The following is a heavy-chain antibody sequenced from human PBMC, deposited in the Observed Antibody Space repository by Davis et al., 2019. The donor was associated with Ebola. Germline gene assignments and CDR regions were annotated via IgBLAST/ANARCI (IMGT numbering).Heavy chain of an antibody. Sequence: PGGSLRLSCAASGFTVGSKYMNWIRQAPGKGLEWVSIIYSVGSTYYADSVKGRFTISRDKSKNTVYLQMDSLRVEDSAEYYCARDDGDYVEDGWFDPWGQGTLVTVSS. V-gene: IGHV3-66*02. CDR1: GFTVGSKY. D-gene: IGHD4-17*01. J-gene: IGHJ5*02. CDR2: IYSVGST. CDR3: ARDDGDYVEDGWFDP.